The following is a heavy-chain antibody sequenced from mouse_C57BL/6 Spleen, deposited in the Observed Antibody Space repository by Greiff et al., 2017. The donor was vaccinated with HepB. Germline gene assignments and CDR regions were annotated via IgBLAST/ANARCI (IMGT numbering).Heavy chain of an antibody. CDR1: GYTFTDYE. CDR3: TNTYYSNYQFAY. D-gene: IGHD2-5*01. CDR2: IDPETGGT. V-gene: IGHV1-15*01. Sequence: VQLQQSGAELVRPGASVTLSCKASGYTFTDYEMHWVKQTPVHGLEWIGAIDPETGGTAYNQKFKGKAILTADKSSSTAYMELRSLTSEDSAVYYCTNTYYSNYQFAYWGQGTLVTVSA. J-gene: IGHJ3*01.